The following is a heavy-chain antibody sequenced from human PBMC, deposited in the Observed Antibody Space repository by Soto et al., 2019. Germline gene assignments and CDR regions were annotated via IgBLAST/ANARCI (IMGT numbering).Heavy chain of an antibody. V-gene: IGHV3-30-3*01. Sequence: XGSLRLSCAASGVTFSSYAMHWVRQAPGKGLEWVAVISYDGSNKYYADSVKGRFTISRDNSKNTLYLQMNSLRAEDTAVYYCARDSGYYDSSGYTDYWGQGTLVTVSS. CDR2: ISYDGSNK. CDR1: GVTFSSYA. J-gene: IGHJ4*02. CDR3: ARDSGYYDSSGYTDY. D-gene: IGHD3-22*01.